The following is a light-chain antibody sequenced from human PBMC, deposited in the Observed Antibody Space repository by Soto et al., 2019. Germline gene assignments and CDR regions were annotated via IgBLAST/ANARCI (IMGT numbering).Light chain of an antibody. Sequence: IQMAESPFALAASAGDRATITCRASQGISNYLAWYQQKPGKVPKLLIYAASTLQSGVPSRFSGSGSGTDFTLTISSLQPEDVATYYCQKYNSAPLTFGGGTKVDIK. V-gene: IGKV1-27*01. J-gene: IGKJ4*01. CDR2: AAS. CDR1: QGISNY. CDR3: QKYNSAPLT.